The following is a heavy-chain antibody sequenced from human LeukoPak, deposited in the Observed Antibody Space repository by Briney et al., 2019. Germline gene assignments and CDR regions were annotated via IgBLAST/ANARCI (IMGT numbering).Heavy chain of an antibody. D-gene: IGHD6-19*01. CDR1: GFTFSSYG. Sequence: GGTLRLSCAASGFTFSSYGMSWVRQAPGKGLEWVSAISGSGGSTYYADSVKGRFTISRDNSKNTLYLQMNSLRAEDTAVYYCAKDQGYSSGDRGYFDYWGQGTLVTVSS. CDR3: AKDQGYSSGDRGYFDY. J-gene: IGHJ4*02. V-gene: IGHV3-23*01. CDR2: ISGSGGST.